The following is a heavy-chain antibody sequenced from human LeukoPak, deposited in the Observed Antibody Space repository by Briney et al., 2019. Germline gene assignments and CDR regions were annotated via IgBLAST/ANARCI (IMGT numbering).Heavy chain of an antibody. D-gene: IGHD6-19*01. Sequence: KTSETLSLTCAVYGGSFSGYYWSWIRQPPGKGLEWIGEINHSGSTNYNPSLKSRVTISGDTSKNQFSLRLSSVTAADTAVYYCARIAVAGPPGYWGQGTLVTVSS. J-gene: IGHJ4*02. CDR3: ARIAVAGPPGY. CDR2: INHSGST. V-gene: IGHV4-34*01. CDR1: GGSFSGYY.